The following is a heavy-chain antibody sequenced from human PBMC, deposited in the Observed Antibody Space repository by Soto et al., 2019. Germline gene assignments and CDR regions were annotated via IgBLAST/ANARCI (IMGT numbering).Heavy chain of an antibody. J-gene: IGHJ6*02. Sequence: QVQLVQSGAEVKKPGSSVKVSCKASGGTFSSYAISWVRQAPGQGLEWMGGIIPIFGTANYAQKFQGRVTITADESTSAAYMELSSLRSEATAVYYCARAPLPTVVTGLGQQSYGMDVWGQGTTVTVSS. V-gene: IGHV1-69*01. CDR2: IIPIFGTA. CDR3: ARAPLPTVVTGLGQQSYGMDV. D-gene: IGHD4-17*01. CDR1: GGTFSSYA.